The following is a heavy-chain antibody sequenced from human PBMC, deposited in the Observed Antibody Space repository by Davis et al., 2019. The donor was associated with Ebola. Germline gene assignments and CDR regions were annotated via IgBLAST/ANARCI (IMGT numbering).Heavy chain of an antibody. CDR1: GASISSSFFS. Sequence: SETLSLTCNVSGASISSSFFSWTWVRQPAGKGLEWIGHIYTNEVTKYNPALESRVTISLDPSKNQFSLKLTSVTAADTAVYYCAKEAYYGSGSYTWFDPWGQGTLVTVSS. J-gene: IGHJ5*02. CDR2: IYTNEVT. CDR3: AKEAYYGSGSYTWFDP. V-gene: IGHV4-61*09. D-gene: IGHD3-10*01.